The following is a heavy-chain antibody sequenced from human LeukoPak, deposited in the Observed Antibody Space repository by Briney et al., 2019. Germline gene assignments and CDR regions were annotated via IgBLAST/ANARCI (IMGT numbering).Heavy chain of an antibody. CDR3: ARLPSTVSRCYYYYYMDV. CDR2: INHSGST. CDR1: GGSFSGYY. J-gene: IGHJ6*03. D-gene: IGHD4-11*01. Sequence: SETLSLICAVYGGSFSGYYWSWIRQPPGKGLEWIGEINHSGSTNYNPSLKSRVNISVDTSKNQFSLKLSSVTAADTAVYYCARLPSTVSRCYYYYYMDVWGKGTTVTVSS. V-gene: IGHV4-34*01.